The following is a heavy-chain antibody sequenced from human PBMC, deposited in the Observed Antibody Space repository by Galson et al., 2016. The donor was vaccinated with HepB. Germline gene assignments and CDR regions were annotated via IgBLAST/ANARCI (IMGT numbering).Heavy chain of an antibody. V-gene: IGHV4-34*01. CDR3: ARGPVYGVVGY. CDR2: INHSGTP. J-gene: IGHJ4*02. CDR1: GDSVNAYY. Sequence: ETLSLTCAVHGDSVNAYYWTWIRQPPGKGLEWVGEINHSGTPIYNPPVKRRAIMSLDTSNNHSSLKLNSLSGADTAVYYCARGPVYGVVGYWGQGTLVTVS. D-gene: IGHD3-3*01.